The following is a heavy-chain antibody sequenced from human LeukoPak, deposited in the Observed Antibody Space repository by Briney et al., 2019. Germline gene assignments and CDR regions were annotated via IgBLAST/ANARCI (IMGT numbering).Heavy chain of an antibody. J-gene: IGHJ4*02. CDR1: GFTFSSYT. CDR3: ARSREVDY. V-gene: IGHV3-21*01. CDR2: ISSTSSYI. Sequence: VGSLRLSCAASGFTFSSYTMNWVRQAPGKGLEWVSSISSTSSYIDYADSVKGRFTISRDNAKNSLYLQMNSLRAEDTAVYYCARSREVDYWGQGTLVTVSS.